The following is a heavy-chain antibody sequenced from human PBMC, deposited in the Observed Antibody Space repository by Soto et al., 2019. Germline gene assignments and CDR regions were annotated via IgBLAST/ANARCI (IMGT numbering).Heavy chain of an antibody. V-gene: IGHV3-33*01. CDR1: GFTFSSHG. Sequence: QVHLVESGGGVVQPGRSLRLSCAASGFTFSSHGMHWVRQAPGKGLEWVAVIWYDGSNQFYTESVKGRFTISRDNSKKTLYLQRSGLRAEDTAVYYCARDRHYYGSGSYYDVGDYWGQGTLVSVSS. CDR3: ARDRHYYGSGSYYDVGDY. D-gene: IGHD3-10*01. CDR2: IWYDGSNQ. J-gene: IGHJ4*02.